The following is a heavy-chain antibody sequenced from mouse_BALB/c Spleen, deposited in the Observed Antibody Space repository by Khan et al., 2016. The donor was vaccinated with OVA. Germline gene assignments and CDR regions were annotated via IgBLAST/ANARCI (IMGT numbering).Heavy chain of an antibody. CDR3: ARSVTITTVVATDFDY. CDR2: ISYSGST. D-gene: IGHD1-1*01. V-gene: IGHV3-2*02. CDR1: GYSITSDYA. J-gene: IGHJ2*01. Sequence: EVQLVESGPGLVKPSQSLSLTCTVTGYSITSDYAWNWIRQFPGNKLEWMGYISYSGSTSYNPSLKSRISLTRDTSKNQFFLQLNSVTTEDTATDYCARSVTITTVVATDFDYWGQGTTLTVSS.